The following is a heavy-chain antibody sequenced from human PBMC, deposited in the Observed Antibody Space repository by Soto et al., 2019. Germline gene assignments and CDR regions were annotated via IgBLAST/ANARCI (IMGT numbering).Heavy chain of an antibody. V-gene: IGHV4-59*12. Sequence: SETLSLTCTVSGGSISSYYWSWIRQPPGKGLEWIGYIYYSGSTNYNPSLKSRVTISVDTSKNQFSLKLSSVTAADTAVYYCASATPMVRGVIVPFFDYWGQGTLVTVSS. CDR3: ASATPMVRGVIVPFFDY. J-gene: IGHJ4*02. CDR1: GGSISSYY. D-gene: IGHD3-10*01. CDR2: IYYSGST.